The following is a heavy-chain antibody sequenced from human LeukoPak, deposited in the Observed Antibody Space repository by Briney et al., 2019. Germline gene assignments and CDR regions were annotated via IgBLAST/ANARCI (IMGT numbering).Heavy chain of an antibody. CDR1: GFTFSSYW. D-gene: IGHD1-26*01. V-gene: IGHV3-7*03. CDR2: MNQGGGET. CDR3: ARDKIVGATKFDF. Sequence: GGSLRLSCAASGFTFSSYWMSWVRQAPGKGLEWVANMNQGGGETYYVDSVKGRFAMSRDNAKNSLYLQMNSLRAEDTAVYYCARDKIVGATKFDFWGQGTEVTVSS. J-gene: IGHJ4*02.